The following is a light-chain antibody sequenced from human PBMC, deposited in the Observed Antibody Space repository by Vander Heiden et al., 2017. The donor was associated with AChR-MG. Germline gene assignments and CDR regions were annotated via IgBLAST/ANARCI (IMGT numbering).Light chain of an antibody. CDR2: GAS. V-gene: IGKV3-15*01. Sequence: EIVMTQSPATLSVSPGERATLSCRASQSVSSNLAWYQQKPGQAPRLLTYGASPRATGYPAQFSGQWSWTEFTLTISSLQSEDFAVYYCQQYNNWPRTFGQGTKVEIK. CDR1: QSVSSN. CDR3: QQYNNWPRT. J-gene: IGKJ1*01.